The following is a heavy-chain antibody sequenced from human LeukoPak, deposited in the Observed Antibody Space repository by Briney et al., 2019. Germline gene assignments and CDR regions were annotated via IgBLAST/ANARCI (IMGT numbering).Heavy chain of an antibody. Sequence: PSETLSLTCAVYGGSFSGYYWSWIRQPPGKGLEWIGEINHSGSTNYNPSLKSRVTISVDTSKNQFSLKLSSVTAADTAVYYCATYDYVWGSYKSDHWGQGTLVTVSS. D-gene: IGHD3-16*01. J-gene: IGHJ4*02. CDR3: ATYDYVWGSYKSDH. CDR2: INHSGST. CDR1: GGSFSGYY. V-gene: IGHV4-34*01.